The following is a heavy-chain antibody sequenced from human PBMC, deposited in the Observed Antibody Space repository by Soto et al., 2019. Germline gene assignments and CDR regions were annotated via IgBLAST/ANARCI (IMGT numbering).Heavy chain of an antibody. CDR3: ARSGSYWLDY. D-gene: IGHD1-26*01. CDR1: GFTFSSYA. Sequence: GGSLRLSCAASGFTFSSYAMTWVRQAPGKGLEWVSSIPGSGGSTYYADSVKGRFTISRDNSKNTLYLQMNSLRAEDTAVYYCARSGSYWLDYWGQGTLVTGSS. V-gene: IGHV3-23*01. J-gene: IGHJ4*02. CDR2: IPGSGGST.